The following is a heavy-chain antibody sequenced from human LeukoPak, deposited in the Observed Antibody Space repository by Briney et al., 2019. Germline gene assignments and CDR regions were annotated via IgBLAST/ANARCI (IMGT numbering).Heavy chain of an antibody. CDR2: IIPIFGTA. CDR1: GGTFSSYA. D-gene: IGHD2-2*01. V-gene: IGHV1-69*05. Sequence: ASVKVSCKASGGTFSSYAISWVRQAPGQGLEWMGGIIPIFGTANYAQKFQGRVTITTDESTSTAYMELSSLRSEDTAVYYCASWSSRTDAFDIWGQGTMVTVSS. CDR3: ASWSSRTDAFDI. J-gene: IGHJ3*02.